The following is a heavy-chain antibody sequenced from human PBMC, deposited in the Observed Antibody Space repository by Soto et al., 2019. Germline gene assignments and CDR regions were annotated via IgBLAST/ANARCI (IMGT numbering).Heavy chain of an antibody. CDR2: ISYDGSNK. CDR1: GFTFSSYG. V-gene: IGHV3-30*18. CDR3: AKLPNGDYRAFDI. D-gene: IGHD4-17*01. Sequence: QVQLVESGGGVVQPGRSLRLSCAASGFTFSSYGMHWVRQAPGKGLEWVAVISYDGSNKYYADSVKGRFTISRDNSKKTLYLQMDSLRAEDTAVYYCAKLPNGDYRAFDIWGQGTMVTVSS. J-gene: IGHJ3*02.